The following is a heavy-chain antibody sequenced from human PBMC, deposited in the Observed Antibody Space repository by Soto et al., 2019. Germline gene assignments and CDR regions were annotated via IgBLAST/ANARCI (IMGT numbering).Heavy chain of an antibody. CDR3: ARRGYGGQTPRRIDP. J-gene: IGHJ5*02. V-gene: IGHV4-39*01. Sequence: SETLSLTCTVSGDSISSSSYYWDWVRQPPGKGLEWIGSIYYSGSTYYNPSLKSRVTISADMSKNQLSLTLSSVTAADTAVYYCARRGYGGQTPRRIDPWGQGTLVTVSS. D-gene: IGHD4-17*01. CDR2: IYYSGST. CDR1: GDSISSSSYY.